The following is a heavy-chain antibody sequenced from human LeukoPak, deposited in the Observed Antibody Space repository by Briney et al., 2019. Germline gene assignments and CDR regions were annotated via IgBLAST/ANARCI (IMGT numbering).Heavy chain of an antibody. D-gene: IGHD6-13*01. CDR1: GFTFSSYA. CDR3: ARDEEGYSSSWFDY. J-gene: IGHJ4*02. CDR2: ISYDGSNK. V-gene: IGHV3-30-3*01. Sequence: GGSLRLSCAASGFTFSSYAMHWVRQAPGKGLEWVAVISYDGSNKYYADSVKGRFTISRDNSKNTLYLQMNSLRAEDTAVYYCARDEEGYSSSWFDYWGQGTLVTVSS.